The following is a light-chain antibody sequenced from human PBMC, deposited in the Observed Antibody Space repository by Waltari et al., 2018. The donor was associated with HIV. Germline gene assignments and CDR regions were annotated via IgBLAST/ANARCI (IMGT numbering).Light chain of an antibody. CDR3: QQFFSAPLT. V-gene: IGKV4-1*01. J-gene: IGKJ4*01. Sequence: DIVMTQSPDSLAVSLGERATINCKSSQSVLYSSNNKDYLAWYQQRPGQPPKLLIYWASTRQSGVPDRFSGGGSGTDFTLIINKLQPEDVALYFCQQFFSAPLTFGGGTKVEIK. CDR1: QSVLYSSNNKDY. CDR2: WAS.